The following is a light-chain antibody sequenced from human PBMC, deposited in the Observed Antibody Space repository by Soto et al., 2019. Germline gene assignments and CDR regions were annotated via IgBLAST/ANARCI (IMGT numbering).Light chain of an antibody. CDR1: QSISSW. V-gene: IGKV1-5*03. J-gene: IGKJ1*01. CDR3: QHMRT. Sequence: DIQMTQSPSTLSASVGDRVTIPCRASQSISSWLAWYQQKPGKAPKLLIYKASSLESGVPSRFSGSGFGTEFSLTISSLQPDDFGSYYCQHMRTFGQGTKVDI. CDR2: KAS.